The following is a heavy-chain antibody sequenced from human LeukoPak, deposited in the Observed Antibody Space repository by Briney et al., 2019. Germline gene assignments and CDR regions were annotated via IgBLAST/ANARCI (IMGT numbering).Heavy chain of an antibody. CDR1: GFTFSSYA. J-gene: IGHJ5*02. Sequence: GGSLRLSCAASGFTFSSYAMSWVRQAPGKGLEWVSAISGSGGTYYADSVKGRFTISRDNSKNTPYLQMNSLRAEDTAVYYCAKDHSSGWPENWFDPWGQGTLVTVSS. CDR3: AKDHSSGWPENWFDP. CDR2: ISGSGGT. V-gene: IGHV3-23*01. D-gene: IGHD6-19*01.